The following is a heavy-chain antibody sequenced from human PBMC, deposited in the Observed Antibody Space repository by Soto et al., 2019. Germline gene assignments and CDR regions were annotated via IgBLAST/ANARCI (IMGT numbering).Heavy chain of an antibody. CDR3: ATPGPSYGPSYYYGMDV. J-gene: IGHJ6*02. Sequence: ASVKVSCKASGYTFTSYGISWVRQAPGQGLEWMGWISAYNGNTNYAQKLQGRVTMTTDTSTSTAYMELRSLRSEDTAVYYCATPGPSYGPSYYYGMDVWGQGTTVTVSS. CDR1: GYTFTSYG. D-gene: IGHD5-18*01. V-gene: IGHV1-18*04. CDR2: ISAYNGNT.